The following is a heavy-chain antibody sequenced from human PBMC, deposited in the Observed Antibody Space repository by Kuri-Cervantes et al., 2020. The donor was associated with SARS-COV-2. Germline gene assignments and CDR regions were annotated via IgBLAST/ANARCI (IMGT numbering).Heavy chain of an antibody. Sequence: GGSLRLSCAASGYTFIYSHMSWIRQAPGKGLEWVSYISSDSSHTNNAESVKGRFTISRDNAKNSLYLQMNSLRVEDTAVYYCARLVFVDAFDIWGQGTMVTVSS. CDR1: GYTFIYSH. D-gene: IGHD2-2*01. CDR2: ISSDSSHT. V-gene: IGHV3-11*06. CDR3: ARLVFVDAFDI. J-gene: IGHJ3*02.